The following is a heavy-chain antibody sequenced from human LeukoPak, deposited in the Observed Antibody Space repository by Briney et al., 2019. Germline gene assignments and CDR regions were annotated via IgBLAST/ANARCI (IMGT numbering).Heavy chain of an antibody. CDR2: IYYSGST. V-gene: IGHV4-61*08. CDR1: GGSISSGGYS. D-gene: IGHD6-13*01. CDR3: ARVTGYRIEDYFDY. J-gene: IGHJ4*02. Sequence: SETLSLTCAVSGGSISSGGYSWSWIRQPPGKGLEWIGYIYYSGSTNYNPSLKSRVTISVETSKNEFSLKLRSVTAADTAVYYCARVTGYRIEDYFDYWGQGTLVTVSS.